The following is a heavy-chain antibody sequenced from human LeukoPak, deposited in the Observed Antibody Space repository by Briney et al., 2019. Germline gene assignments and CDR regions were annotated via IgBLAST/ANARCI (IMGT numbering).Heavy chain of an antibody. CDR3: AKGGYTSYFEY. V-gene: IGHV3-23*01. CDR2: IRATAGTT. Sequence: GGSLRLSCAASGFTFSTYAMTWVRQAPGKGLEWVSTIRATAGTTYYEDSMKGRFTISRDNSKNTQWLQMNSLRAEDTAVYYCAKGGYTSYFEYWGQGTLVTVSS. D-gene: IGHD6-13*01. CDR1: GFTFSTYA. J-gene: IGHJ4*02.